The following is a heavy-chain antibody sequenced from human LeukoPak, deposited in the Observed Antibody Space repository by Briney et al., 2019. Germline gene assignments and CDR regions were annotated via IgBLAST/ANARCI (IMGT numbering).Heavy chain of an antibody. D-gene: IGHD2-2*02. J-gene: IGHJ5*02. CDR2: IYTSGST. V-gene: IGHV4-61*02. Sequence: PSETLSLTCTVSGGSISIGSYYWSWIRQPAGKGLEWIGRIYTSGSTNYNPSLKSRVTISVDTSKNQFSLKLSSVTAADTAVYYCARAVVVVPAAIRGWFDPWGQGTLVTVSS. CDR1: GGSISIGSYY. CDR3: ARAVVVVPAAIRGWFDP.